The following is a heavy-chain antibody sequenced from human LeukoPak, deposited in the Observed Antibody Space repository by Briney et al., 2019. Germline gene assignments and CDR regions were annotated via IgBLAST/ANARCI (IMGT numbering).Heavy chain of an antibody. Sequence: SETLSLTCAVSGYSISSGYYWGWIRQPPGKGLEWIGYIYYSGSTNYNPSLKSRVTISVDTSKNQFSLKLSSVTAADTAVYYCAREGLMGIDPWGQGTLVTVSS. D-gene: IGHD2-8*01. CDR2: IYYSGST. V-gene: IGHV4-61*01. CDR3: AREGLMGIDP. CDR1: GYSISSGYY. J-gene: IGHJ5*02.